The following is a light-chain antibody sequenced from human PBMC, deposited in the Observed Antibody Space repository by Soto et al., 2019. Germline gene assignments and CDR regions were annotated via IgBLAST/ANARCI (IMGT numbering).Light chain of an antibody. Sequence: QSALTQPASVSGSPGQSITISCTGTRSDVGRYNLVSWYQQSPGKAPKLIIYEGSKRPSGVSNRFSGSKSDNTASLTISGLQAEDEADYHCCSYAGSTTYVFGTGTKVTVL. CDR3: CSYAGSTTYV. CDR2: EGS. CDR1: RSDVGRYNL. J-gene: IGLJ1*01. V-gene: IGLV2-23*01.